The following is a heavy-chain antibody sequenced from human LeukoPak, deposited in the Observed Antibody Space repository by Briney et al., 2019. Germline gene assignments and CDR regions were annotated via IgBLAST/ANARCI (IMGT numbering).Heavy chain of an antibody. CDR1: GFTFSSYW. Sequence: GGSLRLSCAASGFTFSSYWMTWVRQAPGKGLEWVANIKEDGSEQYSVDSVKGRFTISRDNAKNSLYLQMNSLRAGDTAVYYCARDPYYYNSSFGAFDIWGQGTLITVSS. V-gene: IGHV3-7*01. CDR2: IKEDGSEQ. D-gene: IGHD3-22*01. J-gene: IGHJ3*02. CDR3: ARDPYYYNSSFGAFDI.